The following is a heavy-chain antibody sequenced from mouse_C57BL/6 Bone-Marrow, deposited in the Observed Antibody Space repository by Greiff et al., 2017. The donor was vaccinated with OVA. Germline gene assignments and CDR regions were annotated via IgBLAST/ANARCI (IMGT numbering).Heavy chain of an antibody. CDR2: INPSSGYT. Sequence: QVQLKESGAELAKPGASVTLSCKASGYTFTSYWMHWVKQRPGQGLEWIGYINPSSGYTKYNQKFKDKATLTADKSSSTAYMQLSSLTYEDSAVYYCASTGGNYGWYFDVWGTGTTVTVSS. V-gene: IGHV1-7*01. CDR1: GYTFTSYW. CDR3: ASTGGNYGWYFDV. J-gene: IGHJ1*03. D-gene: IGHD2-1*01.